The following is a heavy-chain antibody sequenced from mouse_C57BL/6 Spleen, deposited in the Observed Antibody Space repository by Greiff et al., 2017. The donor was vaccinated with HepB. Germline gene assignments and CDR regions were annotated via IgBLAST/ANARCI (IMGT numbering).Heavy chain of an antibody. J-gene: IGHJ4*01. CDR1: GYTFTDYN. CDR3: GRRYYSNYWEY. Sequence: EVQLQQSGPELVKPGASVKIPCKASGYTFTDYNMDWVKQGHGKSLEWIGDINPNNGGTIYNQKFKGKATLTVDKSSSTAYMELRSLTSEDAAVYYCGRRYYSNYWEYWGQGTSVTVSS. D-gene: IGHD2-5*01. CDR2: INPNNGGT. V-gene: IGHV1-18*01.